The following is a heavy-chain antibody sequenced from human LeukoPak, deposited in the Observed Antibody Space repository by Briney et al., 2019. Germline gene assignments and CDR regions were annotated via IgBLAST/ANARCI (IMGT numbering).Heavy chain of an antibody. Sequence: PSETLSLTCTVSGGSISSYYWSWIRQPAGKGLEWIGRISSSGSTNYNPSLKSRVTISVDTSKNQFSLKLSSVTAADTAVYYCARSRRAYGSGSYYGSHFDYWGQGTLVTVSS. V-gene: IGHV4-4*07. D-gene: IGHD3-10*01. CDR3: ARSRRAYGSGSYYGSHFDY. J-gene: IGHJ4*02. CDR2: ISSSGST. CDR1: GGSISSYY.